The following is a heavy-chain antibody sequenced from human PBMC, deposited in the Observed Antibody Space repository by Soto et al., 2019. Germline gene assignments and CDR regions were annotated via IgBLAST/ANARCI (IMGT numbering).Heavy chain of an antibody. D-gene: IGHD3-3*01. CDR1: GFTFSNAW. CDR2: IKSKTDGGTT. Sequence: GSLRLSCAASGFTFSNAWMSWVRQAPGKGLEWVGRIKSKTDGGTTDYAAPVKGRFTISRDDSKNTLYLQMNSLKTEDTAVYYCTTERYYDFWSGYLIKGFDYWGQGTLVTVSS. CDR3: TTERYYDFWSGYLIKGFDY. V-gene: IGHV3-15*01. J-gene: IGHJ4*02.